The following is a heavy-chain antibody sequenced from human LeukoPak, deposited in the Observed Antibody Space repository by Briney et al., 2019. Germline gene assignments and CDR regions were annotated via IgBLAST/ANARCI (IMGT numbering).Heavy chain of an antibody. D-gene: IGHD5-24*01. V-gene: IGHV5-51*01. J-gene: IGHJ4*02. CDR1: GYSFTTYW. Sequence: GESLKISCKGSGYSFTTYWIAWVRQMPGKGLEWMGIIYPGDSDTRYSPSFQGQVTISADKAISTPYLQWSSLKASDTTMYYCARVGDGYNYLVYWGQGTLVTVSS. CDR3: ARVGDGYNYLVY. CDR2: IYPGDSDT.